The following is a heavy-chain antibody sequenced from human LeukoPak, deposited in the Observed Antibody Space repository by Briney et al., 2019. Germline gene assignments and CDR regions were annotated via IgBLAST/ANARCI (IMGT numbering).Heavy chain of an antibody. J-gene: IGHJ4*02. D-gene: IGHD3-22*01. Sequence: SGPTLVKPPQTLTLTCSFSGFTLRTSGVGVGWIRQPPGKALEWLALIYWSDDKRYNPSLKTRLSISKGTSKNQVVLTVTDMDPTDTATYYCTYIKGSGYFDPPHFEFWGQGTLVSVSP. V-gene: IGHV2-5*01. CDR3: TYIKGSGYFDPPHFEF. CDR1: GFTLRTSGVG. CDR2: IYWSDDK.